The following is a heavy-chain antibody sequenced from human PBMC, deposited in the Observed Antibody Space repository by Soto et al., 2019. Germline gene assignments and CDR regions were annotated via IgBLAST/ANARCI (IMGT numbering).Heavy chain of an antibody. Sequence: ASVKVSCKASGCTFSSYAISWVRQAPGQGLEWMGGINAINGTTNYSQKFQGRVTITGDKSASTAYMELSSLRSEGTAVYYCARHLAVAEDRKNLYYYGMDVWGQGTTVTVSS. CDR2: INAINGTT. D-gene: IGHD6-19*01. CDR1: GCTFSSYA. CDR3: ARHLAVAEDRKNLYYYGMDV. V-gene: IGHV1-69*06. J-gene: IGHJ6*02.